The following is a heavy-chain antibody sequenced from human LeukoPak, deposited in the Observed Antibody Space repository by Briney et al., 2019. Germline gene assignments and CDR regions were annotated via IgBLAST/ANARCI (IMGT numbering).Heavy chain of an antibody. J-gene: IGHJ4*02. CDR2: ISYDGSNK. V-gene: IGHV3-30*03. CDR3: VRPESAGTKYRFDY. CDR1: GFTFSGYG. D-gene: IGHD1-1*01. Sequence: GGSLRLSCAASGFTFSGYGMHWVRQAPGKGLEWVAVISYDGSNKYYADSVKGRFTISRDNSKNTLYLQMNSLRAEDTAVYYCVRPESAGTKYRFDYWGQGALVTVSS.